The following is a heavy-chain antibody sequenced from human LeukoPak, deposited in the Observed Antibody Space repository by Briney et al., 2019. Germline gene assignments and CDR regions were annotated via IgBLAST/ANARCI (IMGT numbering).Heavy chain of an antibody. V-gene: IGHV4-59*01. J-gene: IGHJ3*02. CDR1: RGSISSYY. CDR2: IYYSGST. CDR3: ARAVGSSWYNAFDI. Sequence: SETLSLTCSVSRGSISSYYWSWIRQPPGKGLEWIGYIYYSGSTNYNPSLKSRVTISVDTSKNQLSLKLSSVTAADTAVYYCARAVGSSWYNAFDIWGQGTMVTVSS. D-gene: IGHD6-13*01.